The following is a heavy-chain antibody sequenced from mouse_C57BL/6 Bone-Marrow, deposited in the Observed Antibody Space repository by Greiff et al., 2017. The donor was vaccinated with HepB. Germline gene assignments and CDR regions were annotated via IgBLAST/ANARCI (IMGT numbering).Heavy chain of an antibody. Sequence: EVKLEESGGGLVKPGGSLKLSCAASGFTFSSYAMSWVRQTPEKRLEWVATISDGGSYTYYPDNVKGRFTISRDNAKNNLYLQMSHLKSEDTAMYYCASDLGDGYFDYWGQGTTLTVSS. CDR1: GFTFSSYA. D-gene: IGHD2-3*01. CDR2: ISDGGSYT. J-gene: IGHJ2*01. CDR3: ASDLGDGYFDY. V-gene: IGHV5-4*03.